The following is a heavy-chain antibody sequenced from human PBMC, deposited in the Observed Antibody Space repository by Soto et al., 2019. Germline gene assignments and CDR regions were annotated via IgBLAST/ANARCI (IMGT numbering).Heavy chain of an antibody. Sequence: GGSLRLSCAASGFSFSDYAMSWVRQAPGKGLEWVSVISECGGSTHYADSVRGRFTVSRDNSKNSLSLRMNSLRDEGTAVYFCAKRSPYSSGWYSPIFDYWGQGALVTVSS. CDR3: AKRSPYSSGWYSPIFDY. J-gene: IGHJ4*02. D-gene: IGHD6-13*01. CDR1: GFSFSDYA. V-gene: IGHV3-23*01. CDR2: ISECGGST.